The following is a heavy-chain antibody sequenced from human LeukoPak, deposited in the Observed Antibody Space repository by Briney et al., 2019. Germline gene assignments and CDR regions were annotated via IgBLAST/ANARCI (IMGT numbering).Heavy chain of an antibody. J-gene: IGHJ6*03. Sequence: GGALRLSCAASGFTFSDYYMSWIRQAPGKGLEWVSYISSSGTTIYYADSVKGRFTISRDNAKNSLYLQMNSLRAEDTAVYSCARDMYYYGSGSSGPMDVWGKGTTVTISS. CDR1: GFTFSDYY. V-gene: IGHV3-11*04. CDR3: ARDMYYYGSGSSGPMDV. D-gene: IGHD3-10*01. CDR2: ISSSGTTI.